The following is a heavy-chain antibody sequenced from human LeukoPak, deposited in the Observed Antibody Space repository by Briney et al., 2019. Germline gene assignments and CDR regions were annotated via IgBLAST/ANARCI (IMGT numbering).Heavy chain of an antibody. J-gene: IGHJ4*02. Sequence: GGSLRLSCTASGFSISTNDMNWVRQAPGKGLEWVSSISWSGDRMGYADAVKGRFTISRDNAKNSLFLQMNSLRVEDTALYYCAKDLGGSATTVWGQGTLVTVSS. V-gene: IGHV3-9*01. CDR1: GFSISTND. CDR2: ISWSGDRM. D-gene: IGHD2-2*01. CDR3: AKDLGGSATTV.